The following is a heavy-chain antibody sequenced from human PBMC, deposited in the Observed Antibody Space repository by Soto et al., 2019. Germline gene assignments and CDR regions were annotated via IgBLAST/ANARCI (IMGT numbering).Heavy chain of an antibody. CDR2: IRASGSDT. Sequence: EVQLLESGGGLVQPGGSLRLSCAASGFTFSSYTLSWVRQAPGKGLEWVSAIRASGSDTFYADSVKGRFTISRDNSKNKLYLQMNSLRAEDTAIYYCAKRGDYYYYGMNVWGQGTTVTVSS. CDR1: GFTFSSYT. D-gene: IGHD3-16*01. J-gene: IGHJ6*02. V-gene: IGHV3-23*01. CDR3: AKRGDYYYYGMNV.